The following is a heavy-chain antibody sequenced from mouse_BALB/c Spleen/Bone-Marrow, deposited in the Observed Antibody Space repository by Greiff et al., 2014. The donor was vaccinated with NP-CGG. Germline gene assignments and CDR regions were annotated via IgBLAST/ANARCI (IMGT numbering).Heavy chain of an antibody. Sequence: VQLQQSGAELVKPGASVKLSCTASGFNIKDTYMHWVKQRPEQGLEWIGRIDPANGNTKYDPKFQGKATITADTSSNTAYLQLRXXTSEDTAVYYCAVYDYEGFAYWGQGTLVTVSA. CDR2: IDPANGNT. CDR3: AVYDYEGFAY. CDR1: GFNIKDTY. V-gene: IGHV14-3*02. J-gene: IGHJ3*01. D-gene: IGHD2-4*01.